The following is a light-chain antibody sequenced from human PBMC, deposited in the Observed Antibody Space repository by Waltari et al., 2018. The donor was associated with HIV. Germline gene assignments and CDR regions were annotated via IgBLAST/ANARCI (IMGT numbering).Light chain of an antibody. CDR1: SSDVGGYNY. CDR3: SSYTSSSTRV. V-gene: IGLV2-14*01. J-gene: IGLJ3*02. Sequence: QSALTQPASVSGSPGQSITISCTGTSSDVGGYNYVSWYQQYPGKAPKLMIYDVSNRPAGGSNRCSGSKSGNTASLTISGLQAEDEADYYCSSYTSSSTRVFGGGTKLTVL. CDR2: DVS.